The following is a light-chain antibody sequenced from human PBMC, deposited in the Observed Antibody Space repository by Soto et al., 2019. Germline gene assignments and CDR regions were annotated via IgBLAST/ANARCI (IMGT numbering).Light chain of an antibody. V-gene: IGKV3-11*01. CDR2: DAS. CDR3: QQRSNSPIT. CDR1: QSVSSY. Sequence: EIVLTQSPATLSLSPGERATLSCRASQSVSSYLAWYQQKPGQAPRLLIYDASNRATGIPARFSGSGSGTDFTLTISSLEPEDFAVYYCQQRSNSPITFGLGTRLEIK. J-gene: IGKJ5*01.